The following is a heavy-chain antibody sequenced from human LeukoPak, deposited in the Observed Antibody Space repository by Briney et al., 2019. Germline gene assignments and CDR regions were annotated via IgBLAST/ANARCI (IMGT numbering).Heavy chain of an antibody. CDR2: ITTYNGDT. CDR3: ALISYCTTVTCYYLDY. V-gene: IGHV1-18*01. J-gene: IGHJ4*02. Sequence: GTSVKVSCETSGYTFTTYPINWVRQAPGQGLEWMGWITTYNGDTNYAQNLQGRVTMTADTSTSTAYMELRSLRSDDTAVYYCALISYCTTVTCYYLDYWGQGTLVTVSS. CDR1: GYTFTTYP. D-gene: IGHD2-8*01.